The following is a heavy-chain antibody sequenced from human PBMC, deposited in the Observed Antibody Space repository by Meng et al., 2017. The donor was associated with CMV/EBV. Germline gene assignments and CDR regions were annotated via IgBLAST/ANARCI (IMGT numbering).Heavy chain of an antibody. CDR2: SRSSGGST. D-gene: IGHD5-18*01. CDR3: ANTAMVTL. V-gene: IGHV3-23*01. Sequence: VQQLLCWGCLVPREVSLSPPFSPPGFSFSRYAIGGVRQPQANGLGWVSVSRSSGGSTYTTDSPRQRFTISRDNSKNTVYVKIKSRKAKDRAVYYCANTAMVTLWGQGTLVTVSS. CDR1: GFSFSRYA. J-gene: IGHJ4*02.